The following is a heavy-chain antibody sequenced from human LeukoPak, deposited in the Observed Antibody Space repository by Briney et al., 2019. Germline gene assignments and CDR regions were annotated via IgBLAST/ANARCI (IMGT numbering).Heavy chain of an antibody. CDR3: AKYRGRKIFGVVQATCFDC. CDR2: INPNSGDT. D-gene: IGHD3-3*01. Sequence: ASVKVSCKASGYTFTDYYIHWVRQAPGQGLEWMGWINPNSGDTNYAQKFQGRVTMTRDTSISTAYMELSRLRSDDTAVYYCAKYRGRKIFGVVQATCFDCWGKETLVTVSS. V-gene: IGHV1-2*02. CDR1: GYTFTDYY. J-gene: IGHJ4*02.